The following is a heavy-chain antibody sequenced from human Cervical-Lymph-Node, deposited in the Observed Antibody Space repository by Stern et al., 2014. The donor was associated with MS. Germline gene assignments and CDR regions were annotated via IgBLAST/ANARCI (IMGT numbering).Heavy chain of an antibody. J-gene: IGHJ6*02. Sequence: VQLVQSGAEVKKPGASVKVSCKASGYTFTNYYLHWVRQAPGQGLEWMGIINPGGGSTNFAQKFQGRVSVTRDTSTSSVYMELSSLRSEDTAVYYCAREVDYSGRGYGMDVWGQGTTVTVS. D-gene: IGHD2-21*01. CDR1: GYTFTNYY. V-gene: IGHV1-46*01. CDR3: AREVDYSGRGYGMDV. CDR2: INPGGGST.